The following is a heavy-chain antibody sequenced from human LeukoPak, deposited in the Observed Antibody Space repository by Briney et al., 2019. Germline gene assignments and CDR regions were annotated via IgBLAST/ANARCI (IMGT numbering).Heavy chain of an antibody. CDR3: AKDLSVFSWQHDAFDI. V-gene: IGHV3-23*01. CDR2: ISGSGGST. Sequence: GGSLRLSCAASGFTFSSYGMSWVRQAPGKGLEWVSAISGSGGSTYYADSVKGRFTISRDNSKNTLYLQMNSLRAEDTAVYYCAKDLSVFSWQHDAFDIWGQGTMVTVSS. CDR1: GFTFSSYG. J-gene: IGHJ3*02. D-gene: IGHD2-15*01.